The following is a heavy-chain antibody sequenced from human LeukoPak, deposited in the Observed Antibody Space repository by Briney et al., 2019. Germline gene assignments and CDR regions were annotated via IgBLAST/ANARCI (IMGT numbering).Heavy chain of an antibody. CDR2: VYHTGTS. J-gene: IGHJ4*02. V-gene: IGHV4-61*05. CDR3: TRVVNGGHFDY. CDR1: GGSISSSSYY. D-gene: IGHD2-8*01. Sequence: PSETLSLTCTVSGGSISSSSYYWGWIRQPPGKGLEWIGYVYHTGTSGYHPSLKSRVAMSLDTSKNQVSLKLSSVTAADTAVYFCTRVVNGGHFDYWGQGTLVTVSS.